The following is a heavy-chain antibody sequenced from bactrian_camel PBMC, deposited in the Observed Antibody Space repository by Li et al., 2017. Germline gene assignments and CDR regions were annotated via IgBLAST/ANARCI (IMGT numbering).Heavy chain of an antibody. D-gene: IGHD1*01. CDR1: GLISSNHC. J-gene: IGHJ6*01. V-gene: IGHV3S31*01. CDR2: IFDQGDSP. CDR3: AARSVGWCPLFEHWLAKRAYTPGGYFAN. Sequence: VQLVESGGGSVQVGESLIISCAASGLISSNHCVAWFREGPGKEREGVAAIFDQGDSPYVADSVKGRFTISQDNTKHTLYLQMNSLKPEDTAMYYCAARSVGWCPLFEHWLAKRAYTPGGYFANWGQGTQVTVS.